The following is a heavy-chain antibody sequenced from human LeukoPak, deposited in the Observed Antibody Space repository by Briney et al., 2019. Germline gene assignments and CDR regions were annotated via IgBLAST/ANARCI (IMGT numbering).Heavy chain of an antibody. D-gene: IGHD3-3*01. CDR2: ISYDGSNK. J-gene: IGHJ4*02. CDR3: AKSGRYYDFWSGYYADY. Sequence: SGGSLRLSCAASGFTFSSYGMHWVRQAPGKGLEWVAVISYDGSNKYYADSVKGRFTISRDNSKNTLYLQMNGLRAEDTAVYYCAKSGRYYDFWSGYYADYWGQGTLVTVSS. CDR1: GFTFSSYG. V-gene: IGHV3-30*18.